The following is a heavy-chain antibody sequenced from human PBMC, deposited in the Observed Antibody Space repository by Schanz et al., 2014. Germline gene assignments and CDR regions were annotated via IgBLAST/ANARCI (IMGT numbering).Heavy chain of an antibody. CDR3: STDLTAVDYDAIGL. CDR1: GFTFSDYY. J-gene: IGHJ3*01. CDR2: IKSKVDGGTT. D-gene: IGHD4-17*01. Sequence: EVQLVESGGGLVKPGESLRLSCAASGFTFSDYYMSWIRQAPGKGLEWVGRIKSKVDGGTTDNAAPVQGRFTISRDDSKNTLHLQMNSLKTEDTAVYYCSTDLTAVDYDAIGLWGQGTMVTVSS. V-gene: IGHV3-15*01.